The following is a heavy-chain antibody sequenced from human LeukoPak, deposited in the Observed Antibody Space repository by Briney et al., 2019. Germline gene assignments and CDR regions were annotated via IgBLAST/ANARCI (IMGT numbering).Heavy chain of an antibody. J-gene: IGHJ6*03. CDR1: GGSISSYY. CDR2: IYTSGST. Sequence: SETLSLTCTVSGGSISSYYWSWIRPPPGKGLEWIGYIYTSGSTNYNPSLKSRVTISVDTSKNQFSLKLSSVTAADTAVYYCARHYYMDVWGKGTTVTVSS. CDR3: ARHYYMDV. V-gene: IGHV4-4*09.